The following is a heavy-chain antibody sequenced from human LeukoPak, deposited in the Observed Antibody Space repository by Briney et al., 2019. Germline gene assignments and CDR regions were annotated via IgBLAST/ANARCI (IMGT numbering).Heavy chain of an antibody. Sequence: SGTLSLTCAVSGGSISSSNWWSWVRPPPGKGPEWIGEIYHSGSTNYNPSLKSRVTISVDKSKNQFSLKLSSVTAADTAVYYCARVAYYDILTGYSKGVDYWGQGTLVTVSS. D-gene: IGHD3-9*01. V-gene: IGHV4-4*02. CDR1: GGSISSSNW. CDR3: ARVAYYDILTGYSKGVDY. J-gene: IGHJ4*02. CDR2: IYHSGST.